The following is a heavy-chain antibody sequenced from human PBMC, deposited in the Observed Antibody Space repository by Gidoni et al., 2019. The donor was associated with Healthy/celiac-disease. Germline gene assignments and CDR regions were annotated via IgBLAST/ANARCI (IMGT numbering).Heavy chain of an antibody. Sequence: QAPGKGLEWVSAISGSGGSTYYADSVKGRFTISRDNSKNTLYLQMNSLRAEDTAVYYCAKDCLITMIVVVQLRFDYWGQGTLVTVSS. CDR3: AKDCLITMIVVVQLRFDY. D-gene: IGHD3-22*01. J-gene: IGHJ4*02. V-gene: IGHV3-23*01. CDR2: ISGSGGST.